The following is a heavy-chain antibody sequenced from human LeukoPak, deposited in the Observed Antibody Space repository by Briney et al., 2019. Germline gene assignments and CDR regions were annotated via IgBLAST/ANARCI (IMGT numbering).Heavy chain of an antibody. Sequence: GGSLRLSCAASGFTFSSYAMHWVRQAPGKALEYVSTARSNGGSTYYANSVKGRFTISRDNSKNTVYLQMGSLRPEDMAVYYCASRSINWYRGNNWFDPWGQGTLVTVSS. CDR1: GFTFSSYA. D-gene: IGHD6-13*01. CDR3: ASRSINWYRGNNWFDP. J-gene: IGHJ5*02. V-gene: IGHV3-64*01. CDR2: ARSNGGST.